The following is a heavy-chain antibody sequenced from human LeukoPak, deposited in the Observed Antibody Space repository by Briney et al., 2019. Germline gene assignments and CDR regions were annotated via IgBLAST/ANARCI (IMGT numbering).Heavy chain of an antibody. D-gene: IGHD3-16*02. CDR1: GYTFTSYD. Sequence: ASVKVSCKASGYTFTSYDINWVRQATGQGLEWMGWMNPNSGNTGYAQKFQGRVTKTRNTSISTAYMELSSLRSEDTAVYYCARGRQIVRDYYYGMDVWGQGTRVSVSS. CDR3: ARGRQIVRDYYYGMDV. V-gene: IGHV1-8*01. CDR2: MNPNSGNT. J-gene: IGHJ6*01.